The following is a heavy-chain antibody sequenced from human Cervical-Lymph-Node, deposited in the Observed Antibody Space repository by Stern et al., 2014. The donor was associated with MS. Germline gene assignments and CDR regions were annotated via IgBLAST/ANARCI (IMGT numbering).Heavy chain of an antibody. CDR2: ISVHNGDT. V-gene: IGHV1-18*01. CDR3: ARTVSTSWYYFDY. CDR1: GYSFPTFG. J-gene: IGHJ4*02. D-gene: IGHD6-13*01. Sequence: VQLVESGAEVKKPGASVKVSCTASGYSFPTFGITWVRQAPGQGLEWMGWISVHNGDTNYAQKFQGRVTMTTDTSTSTPFLELRSLRSDDTAVYYCARTVSTSWYYFDYWGQGTPVTVSS.